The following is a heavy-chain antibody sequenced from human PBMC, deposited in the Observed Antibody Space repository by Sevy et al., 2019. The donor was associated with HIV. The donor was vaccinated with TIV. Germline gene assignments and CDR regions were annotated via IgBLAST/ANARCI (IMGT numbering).Heavy chain of an antibody. CDR1: GFTFNSYG. J-gene: IGHJ6*02. Sequence: GGSLRLSCEASGFTFNSYGMHWVRQAPGKGLEWVAVISYDGSEKYYADSVKDRFTISREKSKNMVYVQMNSLRAEDTAVYYCARMFRSYGMDVWGQGTTVTVSS. CDR3: ARMFRSYGMDV. CDR2: ISYDGSEK. V-gene: IGHV3-30*03. D-gene: IGHD3-10*01.